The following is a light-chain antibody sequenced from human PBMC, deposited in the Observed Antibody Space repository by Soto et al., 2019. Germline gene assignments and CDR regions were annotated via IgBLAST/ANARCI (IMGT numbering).Light chain of an antibody. V-gene: IGLV4-69*02. J-gene: IGLJ3*02. CDR3: QTWGTGIRL. Sequence: QLVLTQSPSASASLGASVNLTCTLSSGHSTYAIAWHQQQPEKGPRYLMKINSDGSHSKGDGIPDRFSGSRSGAERSLTISSLQSEDEADYYCQTWGTGIRLFGGGTQLTVL. CDR1: SGHSTYA. CDR2: INSDGSH.